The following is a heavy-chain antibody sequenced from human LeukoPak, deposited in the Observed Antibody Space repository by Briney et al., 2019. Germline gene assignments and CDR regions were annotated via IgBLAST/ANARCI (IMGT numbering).Heavy chain of an antibody. CDR3: ARSPTVTTPFSPLFDY. CDR2: IKQDGSEK. J-gene: IGHJ4*02. V-gene: IGHV3-7*01. CDR1: GFTFSSYW. Sequence: GGSLRLSCAASGFTFSSYWMSWVRQAPGKGLEWVANIKQDGSEKYYVDSVKGRFTISRDNAKNSLYLQMNSLRAEDTAVYYCARSPTVTTPFSPLFDYWGQGTLVTVSS. D-gene: IGHD4-17*01.